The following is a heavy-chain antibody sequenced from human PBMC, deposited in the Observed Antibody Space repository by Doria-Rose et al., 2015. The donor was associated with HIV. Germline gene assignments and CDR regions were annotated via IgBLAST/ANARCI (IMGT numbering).Heavy chain of an antibody. CDR2: IFSDDER. CDR1: GVSLSSPGMG. CDR3: ARIKSSRWYHKSYFDF. V-gene: IGHV2-26*01. Sequence: QWGPVLVKPTETLTLTCTVSGVSLSSPGMGVSWIRQPPGKALEWLAYIFSDDERSYKTSLKSRLTISRGIYKSQLVLTMTDMAPVDTATYYCARIKSSRWYHKSYFDFWGQGTLVIVSA. J-gene: IGHJ4*02. D-gene: IGHD6-13*01.